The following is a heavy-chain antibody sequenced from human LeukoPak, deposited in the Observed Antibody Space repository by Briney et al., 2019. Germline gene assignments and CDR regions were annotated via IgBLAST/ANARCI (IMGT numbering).Heavy chain of an antibody. V-gene: IGHV3-23*01. J-gene: IGHJ4*02. D-gene: IGHD1-26*01. CDR3: AKGIVGATRKINFFDY. CDR1: GFTFSSYA. CDR2: FSGSGGST. Sequence: QPGGSLRLPCAASGFTFSSYAMSWFRRPPGKGREWVSAFSGSGGSTYYADSVKGRFTISRDNSKNTLYLQMNSLRAEDTAVYYCAKGIVGATRKINFFDYWGQGTLVTVSS.